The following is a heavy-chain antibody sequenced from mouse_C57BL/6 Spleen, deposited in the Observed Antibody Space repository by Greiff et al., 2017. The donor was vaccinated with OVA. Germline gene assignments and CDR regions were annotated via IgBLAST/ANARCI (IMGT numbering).Heavy chain of an antibody. CDR3: ARTITTVVQYYFDY. J-gene: IGHJ2*01. D-gene: IGHD1-1*01. CDR1: GYSITSGYY. CDR2: ISYDGSN. Sequence: EVKLMESGPGLVKPSQSLSLTCSVTGYSITSGYYWNWIRQFPGNKLEWMGYISYDGSNNYNPSLKNRISITRDTSKNQFFLKLNSVTTEDTATYYGARTITTVVQYYFDYWGQGTTLTVSS. V-gene: IGHV3-6*01.